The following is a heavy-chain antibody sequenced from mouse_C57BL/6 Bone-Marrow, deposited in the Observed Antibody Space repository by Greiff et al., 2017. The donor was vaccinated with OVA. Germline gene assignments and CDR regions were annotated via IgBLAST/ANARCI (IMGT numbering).Heavy chain of an antibody. Sequence: EVKLQQSGPVLARPGASVKMSCKTSGYTFTSYWMHWVKQRPGQGLEWIGAIYPGNSDTSYNQKFKGKAKLTAVTSASTAYMELSSLTNEDSAVYYCTNYYGSSSFDYWGQGTTLTVSS. CDR3: TNYYGSSSFDY. CDR2: IYPGNSDT. D-gene: IGHD1-1*01. J-gene: IGHJ2*01. CDR1: GYTFTSYW. V-gene: IGHV1-5*01.